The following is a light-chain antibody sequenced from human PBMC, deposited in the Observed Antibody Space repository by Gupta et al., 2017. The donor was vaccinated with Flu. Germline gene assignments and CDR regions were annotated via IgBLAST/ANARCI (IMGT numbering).Light chain of an antibody. J-gene: IGKJ5*01. CDR2: GAS. Sequence: EIVLTQSPGTLSLSPGERATLSCRASKSVSSSYLAWYKQKPGQAPRLLIYGASSRATGIPDRFSGSGAGTDFTLTISRLETEDFAVYYCQQYGSPITFGQGTRLEIK. V-gene: IGKV3-20*01. CDR1: KSVSSSY. CDR3: QQYGSPIT.